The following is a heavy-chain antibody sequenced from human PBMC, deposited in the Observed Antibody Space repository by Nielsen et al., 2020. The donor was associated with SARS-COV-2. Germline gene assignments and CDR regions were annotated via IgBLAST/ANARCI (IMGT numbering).Heavy chain of an antibody. J-gene: IGHJ6*02. CDR3: ARGRLVAAGTDYYYYGMDA. CDR2: IDLSGRT. Sequence: SETLSLTCTVSGGSISSYYWSWIRQSPGKGLAWIGEIDLSGRTNYSPSLKSRVTMSIDTSRNQFSLKLSSVTAADTAVYYCARGRLVAAGTDYYYYGMDAWGQGTTVTVSS. CDR1: GGSISSYY. D-gene: IGHD6-13*01. V-gene: IGHV4-34*01.